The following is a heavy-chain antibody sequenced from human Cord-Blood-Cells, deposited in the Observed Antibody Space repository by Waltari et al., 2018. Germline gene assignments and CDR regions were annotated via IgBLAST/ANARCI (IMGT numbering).Heavy chain of an antibody. J-gene: IGHJ5*02. Sequence: QVQLVQSGAEVKKPGASVKVSCKVSGYTLTELSMHWVRQAPGKGLEWMGGFDPEEGETNYAQKFQGRVTMTEDTSTDTAYMELSSLRSEDTAVYYCATGLIAVAGDNWFDPWGQGTLVTVSS. CDR2: FDPEEGET. CDR1: GYTLTELS. CDR3: ATGLIAVAGDNWFDP. V-gene: IGHV1-24*01. D-gene: IGHD6-19*01.